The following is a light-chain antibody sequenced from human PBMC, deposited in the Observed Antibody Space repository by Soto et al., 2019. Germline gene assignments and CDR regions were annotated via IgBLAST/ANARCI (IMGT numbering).Light chain of an antibody. CDR3: HQRSNWPPS. V-gene: IGKV3-11*01. CDR1: QSVSSL. J-gene: IGKJ3*01. Sequence: EIVLTQSPATLSLSPGERATLSCRASQSVSSLLAWYQQKPGQAPRLLIYDASNRATGIPARFSGSGSGTDFNLTISSLEPEDFAIYYCHQRSNWPPSFGPGTKVDI. CDR2: DAS.